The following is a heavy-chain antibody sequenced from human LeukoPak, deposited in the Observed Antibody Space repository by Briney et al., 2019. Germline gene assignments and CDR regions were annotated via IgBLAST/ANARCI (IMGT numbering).Heavy chain of an antibody. CDR1: GFTFSSYG. J-gene: IGHJ4*02. CDR2: IPYDGSNK. CDR3: AKGGLTAGPLDY. Sequence: GGSLRLSCAASGFTFSSYGMHWVRQAPGKGLEWVAVIPYDGSNKYYADSVKGRFTISRDNSKNTLYLQMNSLRAEDTAVYYCAKGGLTAGPLDYWGQGTLVTVSS. V-gene: IGHV3-30*02. D-gene: IGHD3-16*01.